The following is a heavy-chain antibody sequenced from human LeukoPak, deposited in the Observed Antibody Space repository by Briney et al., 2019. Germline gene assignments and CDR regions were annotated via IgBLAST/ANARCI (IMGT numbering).Heavy chain of an antibody. Sequence: GGSLRLSCAASGFTFSSYWMSWVRQAPGKGLEWVANIKQDGSEKYYVDSVKGRFTISRDNAKNSLCLQMNSLRAEDTAVYYCARTYSSGWYGGDFDYWGQGTLVTVSS. D-gene: IGHD6-19*01. CDR3: ARTYSSGWYGGDFDY. V-gene: IGHV3-7*01. CDR1: GFTFSSYW. J-gene: IGHJ4*02. CDR2: IKQDGSEK.